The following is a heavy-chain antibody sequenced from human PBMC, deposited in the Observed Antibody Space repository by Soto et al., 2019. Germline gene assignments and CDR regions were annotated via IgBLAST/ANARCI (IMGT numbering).Heavy chain of an antibody. CDR2: IWYDGSNK. V-gene: IGHV3-33*01. CDR1: GFTFSSYG. CDR3: ARDHGSSSDY. J-gene: IGHJ4*02. D-gene: IGHD6-6*01. Sequence: QVQLVESGGGVVQPGRSLRLSCAASGFTFSSYGMHWVRQAPGKGLEWVAVIWYDGSNKYYADSVKGRFTISRDNSKNTLYVQMNSLRAEDTAVYYCARDHGSSSDYWGQGTLVTVSS.